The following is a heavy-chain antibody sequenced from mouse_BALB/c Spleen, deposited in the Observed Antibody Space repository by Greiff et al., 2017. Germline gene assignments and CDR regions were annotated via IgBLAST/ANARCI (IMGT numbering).Heavy chain of an antibody. J-gene: IGHJ4*01. CDR2: INPSSGYT. D-gene: IGHD3-1*01. CDR1: GYTFTSYT. V-gene: IGHV1-4*01. Sequence: VQLQQSGAELARPGASVKMSCKASGYTFTSYTMHWVKQRPGQGLEWIGYINPSSGYTNYNQKFKDKATLTADKSSSTAYMQLSSLTSEDSAVYYCAGSGGNYAMDYWGQGTSVTVSS. CDR3: AGSGGNYAMDY.